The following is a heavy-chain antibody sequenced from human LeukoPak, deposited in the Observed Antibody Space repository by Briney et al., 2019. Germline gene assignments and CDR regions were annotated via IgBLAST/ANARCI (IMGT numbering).Heavy chain of an antibody. CDR2: MNPNSGNT. CDR1: GYTFTSYD. D-gene: IGHD6-13*01. V-gene: IGHV1-8*01. CDR3: ARGSIGSKRQQLFGY. Sequence: ASVKVSCKASGYTFTSYDINWVRQATGQGLEWMGWMNPNSGNTGYAQKFQGRVTMTRNTSISTAYMELSSLRSEDTAAYYCARGSIGSKRQQLFGYWGQGTLVTVSS. J-gene: IGHJ4*02.